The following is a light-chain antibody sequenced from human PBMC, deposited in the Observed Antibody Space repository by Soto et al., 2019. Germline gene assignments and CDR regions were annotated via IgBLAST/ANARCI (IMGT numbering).Light chain of an antibody. Sequence: EVVLTQSPGTLSLSPGERATLSCRASQSGGSTYVAWYQQKPGQAPRVLIYGASSRATGVPDRFTGNGSGTDFTLTISRLEPEDSAVYYCQHYGSSRTFGQGTKVDIK. J-gene: IGKJ1*01. CDR1: QSGGSTY. V-gene: IGKV3-20*01. CDR3: QHYGSSRT. CDR2: GAS.